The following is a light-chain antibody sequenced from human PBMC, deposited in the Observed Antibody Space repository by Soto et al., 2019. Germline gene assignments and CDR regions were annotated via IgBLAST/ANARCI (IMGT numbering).Light chain of an antibody. Sequence: ENVLTQSPGTLSLSPGERATLSGRASQSVCRNYLAWFQQKSGQAPRLVIYGASSRAAGIPDRLSGSGSGTDFTLTISRLEPEDFAVYYCQQYATSPITFGQGTRLEIK. V-gene: IGKV3-20*01. CDR3: QQYATSPIT. J-gene: IGKJ5*01. CDR2: GAS. CDR1: QSVCRNY.